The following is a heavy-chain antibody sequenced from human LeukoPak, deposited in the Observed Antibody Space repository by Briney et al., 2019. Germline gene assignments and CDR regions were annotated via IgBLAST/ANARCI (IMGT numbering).Heavy chain of an antibody. Sequence: PSETLSLTCAVYGGSFRGYYWSWVRQPPGKGLEWIGEIDHSGSTYYNPSLKSRVTVSVDTSKNQFSLNLSSVTAADTAVYYCVRGSTLRHYQYWGQGTLVTVSS. J-gene: IGHJ4*02. CDR1: GGSFRGYY. CDR3: VRGSTLRHYQY. V-gene: IGHV4-34*01. D-gene: IGHD3-16*01. CDR2: IDHSGST.